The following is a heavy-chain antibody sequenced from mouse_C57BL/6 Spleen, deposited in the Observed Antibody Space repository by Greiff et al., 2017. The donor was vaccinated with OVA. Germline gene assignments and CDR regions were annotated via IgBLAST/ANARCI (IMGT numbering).Heavy chain of an antibody. J-gene: IGHJ4*01. CDR3: ARYHDYDEGNAMDY. V-gene: IGHV1-55*01. CDR1: GYTFTSYW. CDR2: IYPGSGST. D-gene: IGHD2-4*01. Sequence: QVHVKQPGAELVKPGASVKMSCKASGYTFTSYWITWVKQRPGQGLEWIGDIYPGSGSTNYNEKFKSKATLTVDTSSSTAYMQLSSLTSEDSAVYYCARYHDYDEGNAMDYWGQGTSVTVSS.